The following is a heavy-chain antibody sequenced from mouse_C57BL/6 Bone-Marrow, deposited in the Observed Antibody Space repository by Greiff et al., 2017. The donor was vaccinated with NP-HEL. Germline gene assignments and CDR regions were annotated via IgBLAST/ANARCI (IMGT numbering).Heavy chain of an antibody. V-gene: IGHV1-42*01. CDR2: INPSTGGT. Sequence: EVQRVESGPELVKPGASVKISCKASGYSFTGYYMNWVKQSPEKSLGWIGEINPSTGGTTYNQKFKAKATLTVDKSSSTAYMQLKSLTSEDSAVYYCARGVDYWGQGTTLTVSS. J-gene: IGHJ2*01. CDR3: ARGVDY. CDR1: GYSFTGYY.